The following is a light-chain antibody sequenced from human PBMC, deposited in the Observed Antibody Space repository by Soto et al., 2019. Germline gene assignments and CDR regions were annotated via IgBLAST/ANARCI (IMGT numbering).Light chain of an antibody. CDR3: CSYTTSNTRQIV. CDR2: DVS. CDR1: SSDVGGYNY. Sequence: QTVVTQSASVSGSPGQSITISCTGTSSDVGGYNYVSWYQQHPGKAPKFMIYDVSNRPSGVSNRFSGSKSGNTASLTISGLQAEDEADYYCCSYTTSNTRQIVFGTGTKLTVL. V-gene: IGLV2-14*01. J-gene: IGLJ1*01.